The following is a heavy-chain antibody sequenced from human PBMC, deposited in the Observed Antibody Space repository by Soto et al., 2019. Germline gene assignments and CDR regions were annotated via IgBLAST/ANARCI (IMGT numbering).Heavy chain of an antibody. CDR1: GGSFSGYY. Sequence: QVQLQQWGAGLLKPSETLSLTCAVYGGSFSGYYWSWIRQPPGKGLEWIGEVHPSGNINYNPSLRSGPCISVETSKNQFSQKLNTVTAADTAVYYCSRGNDPYKTGNNGGQETLVTVSS. V-gene: IGHV4-34*02. D-gene: IGHD1-1*01. J-gene: IGHJ4*02. CDR2: VHPSGNI. CDR3: SRGNDPYKTGNN.